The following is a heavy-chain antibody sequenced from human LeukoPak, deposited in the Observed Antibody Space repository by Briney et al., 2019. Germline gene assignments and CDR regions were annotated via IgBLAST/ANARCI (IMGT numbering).Heavy chain of an antibody. D-gene: IGHD6-13*01. J-gene: IGHJ4*02. Sequence: GGSLRLSCAASGFTFSSYAMSWVRQAPGKGLEWVQAIGGSGDSTDYADSVKGRFTISRDNPKNTQYLQMNSLRAEDTAVYYCAKVMIIAAAGNGYYFDYWGQGTLVTVSS. CDR2: IGGSGDST. CDR3: AKVMIIAAAGNGYYFDY. CDR1: GFTFSSYA. V-gene: IGHV3-23*01.